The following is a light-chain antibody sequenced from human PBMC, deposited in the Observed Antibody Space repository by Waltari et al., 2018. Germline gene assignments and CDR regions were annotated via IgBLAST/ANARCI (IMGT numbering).Light chain of an antibody. V-gene: IGKV4-1*01. J-gene: IGKJ1*01. CDR3: QQYYRSRT. Sequence: DIVMTQSPDSLVVSLGERATINCKSSQSILYSSNDKNYLAWYQQKPGQPPKLLIYWASTRESGVPDRFSGSGSGTDFTLTISSLQAEDVAVYYCQQYYRSRTFGQGTKVEIK. CDR2: WAS. CDR1: QSILYSSNDKNY.